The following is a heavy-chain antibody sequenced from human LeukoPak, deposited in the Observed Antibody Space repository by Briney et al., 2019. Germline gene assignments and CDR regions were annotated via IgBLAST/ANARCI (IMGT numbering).Heavy chain of an antibody. Sequence: LSCAASGFTFSNAWMSWVRQPPGKGLVWIGEINHSGSTNYNPSLESRVTISVDTSKNQFSLKLSSVTAADTAVYYCAVTMVRGVIKGGVFDYWGRGTLVTVSS. V-gene: IGHV4-34*08. CDR2: INHSGST. CDR1: GFTFSNAW. D-gene: IGHD3-10*01. CDR3: AVTMVRGVIKGGVFDY. J-gene: IGHJ4*02.